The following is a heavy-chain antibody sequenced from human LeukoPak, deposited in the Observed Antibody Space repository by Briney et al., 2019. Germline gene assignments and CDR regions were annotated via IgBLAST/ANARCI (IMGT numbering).Heavy chain of an antibody. CDR2: INHSGST. D-gene: IGHD6-6*01. CDR3: ARIAARRRDAFDI. V-gene: IGHV4-34*01. CDR1: GGSFSGYY. J-gene: IGHJ3*02. Sequence: SETLSLTCAVYGGSFSGYYWSWNRHPPGKGLEWIGEINHSGSTNYNPSLKSRVTISVDTSKNQFSLKLSSVTAADTAVYYCARIAARRRDAFDIWGQGTMVTVSS.